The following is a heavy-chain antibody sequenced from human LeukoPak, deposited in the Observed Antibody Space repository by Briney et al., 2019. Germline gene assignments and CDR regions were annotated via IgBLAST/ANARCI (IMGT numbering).Heavy chain of an antibody. Sequence: GESLKISCKGSGYSFTSYWIGWVRQMPGKGLGWMGIIYPGDSDTRYSPSFQGQVTISADKSISTAYLQWSSLKASDTAMYYCASHYYDSSGYFDWYFDLWGRGTLVTVSS. J-gene: IGHJ2*01. V-gene: IGHV5-51*01. CDR3: ASHYYDSSGYFDWYFDL. CDR2: IYPGDSDT. CDR1: GYSFTSYW. D-gene: IGHD3-22*01.